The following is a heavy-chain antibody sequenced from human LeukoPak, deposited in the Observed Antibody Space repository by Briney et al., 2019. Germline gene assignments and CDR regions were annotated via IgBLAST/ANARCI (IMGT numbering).Heavy chain of an antibody. Sequence: SETLSLTCTVSGGSISSYYLSWIRQTAGKGLERIGRMYSSGSNYNPSLKSRVTMSIDTSTNQLSLKLSSVTAADTAVYYCARDSGTTGEVKFDPWGQGTLVTVSS. CDR2: MYSSGS. CDR3: ARDSGTTGEVKFDP. CDR1: GGSISSYY. J-gene: IGHJ5*02. D-gene: IGHD3-10*01. V-gene: IGHV4-4*07.